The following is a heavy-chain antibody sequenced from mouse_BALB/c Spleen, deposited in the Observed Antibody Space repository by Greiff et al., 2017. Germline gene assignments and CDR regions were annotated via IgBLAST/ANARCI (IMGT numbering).Heavy chain of an antibody. CDR1: GFTFSSYA. Sequence: EVMLVESGGGLVKPGGSLKLSCAASGFTFSSYAMSWVRQTPEKRLEWVASISSGGSTYYPDSVKGRFTISRDNARNILYLQMSSLRSEDTAMYYCARGYDGQPGAMDYWGQGTSVTVSS. CDR3: ARGYDGQPGAMDY. J-gene: IGHJ4*01. V-gene: IGHV5-6-5*01. D-gene: IGHD2-3*01. CDR2: ISSGGST.